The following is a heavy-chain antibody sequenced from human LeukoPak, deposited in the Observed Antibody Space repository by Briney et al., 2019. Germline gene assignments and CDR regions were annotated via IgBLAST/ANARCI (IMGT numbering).Heavy chain of an antibody. D-gene: IGHD1-14*01. Sequence: ASVKVSCKASGYTFTGYYMHWVRQAPGQGLEWMGWINPNSGGTNYAQKFQGWVTMTRDTSISTAYMELSRLRSGDTAVYYCARDSIAGNYYYYGMDVWGQGTTVTVSS. CDR1: GYTFTGYY. J-gene: IGHJ6*02. CDR2: INPNSGGT. V-gene: IGHV1-2*04. CDR3: ARDSIAGNYYYYGMDV.